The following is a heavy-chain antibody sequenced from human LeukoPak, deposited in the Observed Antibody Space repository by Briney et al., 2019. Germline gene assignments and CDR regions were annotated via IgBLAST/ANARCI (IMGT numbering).Heavy chain of an antibody. CDR1: GFTFDDYA. CDR2: ISGDGGST. D-gene: IGHD6-13*01. CDR3: AKDILPYIAAADYFDY. Sequence: GGSPRLSCAASGFTFDDYAMHWVRQAPGKGLEWVSLISGDGGSTYYADSVKGRFTISRDNSKNSLYLQMNSLRTEDTALYYCAKDILPYIAAADYFDYWGQGTLVTVSS. J-gene: IGHJ4*02. V-gene: IGHV3-43*02.